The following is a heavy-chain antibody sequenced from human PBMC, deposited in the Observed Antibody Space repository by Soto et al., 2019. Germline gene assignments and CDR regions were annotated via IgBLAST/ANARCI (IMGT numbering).Heavy chain of an antibody. J-gene: IGHJ3*02. CDR1: GGTFSSYA. CDR2: IIPIFGTA. D-gene: IGHD1-26*01. V-gene: IGHV1-69*13. CDR3: ARTIVPNDAFDI. Sequence: ASVKVSCKASGGTFSSYAISWVRQAPGQGLEWMGGIIPIFGTANYAQKFQGRVTITADESTSTAYMELSSLRSEDTAVYYCARTIVPNDAFDIWGRGTMVTVSS.